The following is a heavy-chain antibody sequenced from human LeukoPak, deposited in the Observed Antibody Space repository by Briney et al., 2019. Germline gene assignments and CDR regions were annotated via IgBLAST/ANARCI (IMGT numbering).Heavy chain of an antibody. CDR3: ARLGYCSGGTCYKSYFDY. CDR2: IYVGGSGT. CDR1: GYTFPSYW. V-gene: IGHV5-51*01. J-gene: IGHJ4*02. D-gene: IGHD2-15*01. Sequence: HGESLKISCKGSGYTFPSYWIAWVRQMPGKGLEWMGVIYVGGSGTRYGPSFQGQVTISADKSISTAYLQWGSLKASDTAMYYCARLGYCSGGTCYKSYFDYWGQGTLVTVSS.